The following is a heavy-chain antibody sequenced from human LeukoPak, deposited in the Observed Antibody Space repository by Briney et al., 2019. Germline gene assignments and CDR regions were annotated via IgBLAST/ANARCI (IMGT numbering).Heavy chain of an antibody. J-gene: IGHJ4*02. D-gene: IGHD4-11*01. CDR3: ANLWSNYGYYFDY. Sequence: ASVKVSCKASGGTFSSYAMSWVRQAPGKGLEWVSAISGSGGSTYYADSVKGRFTISRDNSKNTLYLQMNSLRAEDTAVYYCANLWSNYGYYFDYWGQGTLVTVSS. CDR2: ISGSGGST. CDR1: GGTFSSYA. V-gene: IGHV3-23*01.